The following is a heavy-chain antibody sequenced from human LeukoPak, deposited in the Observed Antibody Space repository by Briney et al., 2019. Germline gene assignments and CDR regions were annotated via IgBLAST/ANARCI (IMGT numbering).Heavy chain of an antibody. CDR2: GDYSGGT. J-gene: IGHJ4*02. D-gene: IGHD6-13*01. CDR3: ASISGQQLPTREPY. Sequence: PSETLSLTCTVSGNSFSSVTDYWAWIRQPPGKGLEWIASGDYSGGTYYNPSLKSRVTISVDTSKNQFSLKLSSVTAADTAVYYCASISGQQLPTREPYWGQGTLVTVSS. V-gene: IGHV4-39*07. CDR1: GNSFSSVTDY.